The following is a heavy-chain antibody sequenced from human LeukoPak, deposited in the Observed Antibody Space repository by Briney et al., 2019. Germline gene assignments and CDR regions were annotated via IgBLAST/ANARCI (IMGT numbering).Heavy chain of an antibody. Sequence: ASVKVSCKASGYTFTSYAMHWVRQAPGQRLEWMGWINAGNGNTKYSQKFQGRVTITRDTSASTAYMELSSLRSEDTAVYYCARGIAVAGTFNWFDPWGQGTLVTVSS. V-gene: IGHV1-3*01. D-gene: IGHD6-19*01. CDR3: ARGIAVAGTFNWFDP. CDR2: INAGNGNT. J-gene: IGHJ5*02. CDR1: GYTFTSYA.